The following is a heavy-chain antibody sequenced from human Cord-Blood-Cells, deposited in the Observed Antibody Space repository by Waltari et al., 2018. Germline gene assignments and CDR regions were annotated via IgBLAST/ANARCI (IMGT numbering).Heavy chain of an antibody. CDR3: AGAASIANFLDY. V-gene: IGHV4-34*01. D-gene: IGHD6-6*01. CDR1: GGYFTGSY. Sequence: QVQLQQWAAGLLKPPETLSLPCAVYGGYFTGSYCGWVRQPPGKGLGWIGEINLSGIINYTPSLKTRVNISVDTSKHQFSRKRSSVTAAHPAVYYCAGAASIANFLDYWSHATLVTVAA. J-gene: IGHJ4*01. CDR2: INLSGII.